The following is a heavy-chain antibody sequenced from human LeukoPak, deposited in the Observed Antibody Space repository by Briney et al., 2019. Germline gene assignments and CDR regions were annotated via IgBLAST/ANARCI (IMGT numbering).Heavy chain of an antibody. J-gene: IGHJ4*02. CDR3: AQGIAAAGTPPRN. CDR1: GGTFSSYA. Sequence: SVKVSCKASGGTFSSYAISWVRQAPGQGLEWMGGIIPIFGTANYAQKFQGRVTITADESTSTAYMELSSLRSEDTAVYYSAQGIAAAGTPPRNWGQGTLVTVSS. V-gene: IGHV1-69*13. CDR2: IIPIFGTA. D-gene: IGHD6-13*01.